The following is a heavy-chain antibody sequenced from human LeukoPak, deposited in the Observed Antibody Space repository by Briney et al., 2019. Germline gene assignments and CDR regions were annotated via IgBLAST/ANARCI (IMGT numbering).Heavy chain of an antibody. CDR1: GYTFTSYN. V-gene: IGHV1-8*01. D-gene: IGHD2/OR15-2a*01. CDR2: MNPNSGNT. CDR3: ARRGEEKYNWLDP. Sequence: ASVKVSCKASGYTFTSYNIIWVRQATGQGLEWMGWMNPNSGNTGYPQKFQGRITMTRDISISTAYMELSSLRSEDTAVYYCARRGEEKYNWLDPWAREPWSPSPQ. J-gene: IGHJ5*02.